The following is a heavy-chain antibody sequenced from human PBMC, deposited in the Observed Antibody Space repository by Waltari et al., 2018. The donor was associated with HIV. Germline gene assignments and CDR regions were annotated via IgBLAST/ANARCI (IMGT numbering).Heavy chain of an antibody. CDR1: GFTFTNAW. Sequence: EVQLVESGGGLVKHGESLRLSFAASGFTFTNAWMRWVRQAPGRGLEWVVRIKSEYYGGTTDYAAPVKGRFTISRDDSKNALYLQMNSLKTEDTALYYCTSTGGGITDYWGQGTLVTVSS. CDR2: IKSEYYGGTT. V-gene: IGHV3-15*01. J-gene: IGHJ4*02. CDR3: TSTGGGITDY. D-gene: IGHD2-15*01.